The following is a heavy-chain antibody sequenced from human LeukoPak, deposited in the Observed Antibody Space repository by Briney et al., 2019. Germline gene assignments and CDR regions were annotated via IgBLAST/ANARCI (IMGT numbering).Heavy chain of an antibody. Sequence: GGSLRLSCAASGFTFSSYSMNWVRQAPGKGLEWVSSISTSSSYIYYADSVKGRFTISRDNAKNSLNLQMNSLRVEDTAVYYCARDRDWNSGFDYWGQGTLVTVSS. V-gene: IGHV3-21*01. CDR1: GFTFSSYS. CDR3: ARDRDWNSGFDY. J-gene: IGHJ4*02. CDR2: ISTSSSYI. D-gene: IGHD1-7*01.